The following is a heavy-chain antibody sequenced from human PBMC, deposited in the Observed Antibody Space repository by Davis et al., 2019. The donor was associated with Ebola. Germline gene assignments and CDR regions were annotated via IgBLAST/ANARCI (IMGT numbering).Heavy chain of an antibody. CDR3: ARRAAVAYDHVWGISRHDAFDI. CDR2: IYSGDSDT. D-gene: IGHD3-16*01. J-gene: IGHJ3*02. Sequence: TVSCKGSGSRFNNYWIAWVRQMPGKGREWMGIIYSGDSDTRYRPSFEGQVTISADKSIATAYLQWSSLTASDTAMYYCARRAAVAYDHVWGISRHDAFDIWGQGTMVTVSS. V-gene: IGHV5-51*01. CDR1: GSRFNNYW.